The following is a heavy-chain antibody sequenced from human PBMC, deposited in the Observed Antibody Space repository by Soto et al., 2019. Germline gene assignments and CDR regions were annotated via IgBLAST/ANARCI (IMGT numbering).Heavy chain of an antibody. V-gene: IGHV5-51*01. CDR3: ATLKRGPYYFDY. D-gene: IGHD3-16*01. CDR2: IHPGDSDT. CDR1: GYRFTSYW. J-gene: IGHJ4*02. Sequence: LKISCEGSGYRFTSYWIGWVRQMPGKGLEWMGIIHPGDSDTRYSPSFQGQVTISVDKSISTAYLQWSSLKASDTAMYHCATLKRGPYYFDYRGQGTRVTVSS.